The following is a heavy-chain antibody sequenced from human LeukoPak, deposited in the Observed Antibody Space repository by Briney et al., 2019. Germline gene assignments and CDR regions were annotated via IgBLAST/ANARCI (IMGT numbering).Heavy chain of an antibody. CDR3: ARDTAAAGIIYYYYGMDV. CDR1: GGTFSSYA. D-gene: IGHD6-13*01. J-gene: IGHJ6*02. V-gene: IGHV1-69*04. CDR2: IIAILGIA. Sequence: SVKVSCKASGGTFSSYAISWVRQAPGQGLEWMGRIIAILGIANYAQKFQGRVTITADKSTSTAYMELSSLRSEDTAVYYCARDTAAAGIIYYYYGMDVWGQGTTVTVSS.